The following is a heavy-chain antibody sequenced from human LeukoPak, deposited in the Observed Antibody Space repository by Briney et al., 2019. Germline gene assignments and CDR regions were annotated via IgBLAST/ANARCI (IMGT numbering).Heavy chain of an antibody. D-gene: IGHD3-16*01. CDR2: INSDGSSI. V-gene: IGHV3-20*04. Sequence: GGSLRLSCAASGFTFDDYGMSWVRQAPGKGLEWVSGINSDGSSIAYADSVKGRFTISRDNGKDTLYLQMNSLRAEDTGVYYCAALDHGHDHWGQGTLVTVSS. CDR3: AALDHGHDH. J-gene: IGHJ4*02. CDR1: GFTFDDYG.